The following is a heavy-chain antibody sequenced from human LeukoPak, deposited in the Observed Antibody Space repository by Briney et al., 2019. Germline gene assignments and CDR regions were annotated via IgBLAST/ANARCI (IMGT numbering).Heavy chain of an antibody. CDR1: GFTFSSYS. D-gene: IGHD6-13*01. CDR2: ISSSSSYI. CDR3: AKRGPSQAGNDY. J-gene: IGHJ4*02. V-gene: IGHV3-21*01. Sequence: GGSLRLSCAASGFTFSSYSMNWVRQAPGKGLEWVSSISSSSSYIYYADSVKGRFTISRDNAKNSLYLQMNSLRAEDTAVYYCAKRGPSQAGNDYRGQGTLVTVSS.